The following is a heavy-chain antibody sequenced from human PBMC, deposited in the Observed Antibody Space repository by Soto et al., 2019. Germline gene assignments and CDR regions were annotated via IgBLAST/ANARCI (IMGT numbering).Heavy chain of an antibody. D-gene: IGHD6-19*01. V-gene: IGHV3-23*01. CDR2: ISGSGGST. J-gene: IGHJ4*02. CDR1: LFTFSSYA. Sequence: PVWSLRLSCSSSLFTFSSYAMSLVLHSPFKGLEWVSAISGSGGSTYYADSVKGRFTISRDNSKNTLYLQMNSLRAEDTAVYYCAKELHTSSGWSQVIYWGQGTLVTVSS. CDR3: AKELHTSSGWSQVIY.